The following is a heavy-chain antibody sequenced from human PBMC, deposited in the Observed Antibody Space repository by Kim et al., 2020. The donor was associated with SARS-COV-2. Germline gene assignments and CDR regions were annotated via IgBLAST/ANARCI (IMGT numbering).Heavy chain of an antibody. J-gene: IGHJ5*02. CDR2: VYRTGST. CDR3: ASTGVGAVGWFDP. D-gene: IGHD1-26*01. Sequence: SETLSLTCSVSGGAIRGYYWAWIRQPPGKRLEWIGYVYRTGSTNYNPSLRGRVTISLDTSKRQVSLTLTSVIAADTAVYYCASTGVGAVGWFDPWGQGTLVSVSS. V-gene: IGHV4-59*01. CDR1: GGAIRGYY.